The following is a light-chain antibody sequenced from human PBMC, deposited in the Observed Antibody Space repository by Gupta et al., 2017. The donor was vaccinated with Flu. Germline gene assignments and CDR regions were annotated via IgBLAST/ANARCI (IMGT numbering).Light chain of an antibody. CDR2: CNS. CDR3: SASDDSLTGHEV. Sequence: SVLAKPPSASGTPGQRVTISCSGSSSNIGSNNVNWYLQVPGTAPHHLIYCNSERPSGVLARFSCDTNCASASPATSGRHSEDDADDYCSASDDSLTGHEVFGRGTTLTVL. J-gene: IGLJ2*01. CDR1: SSNIGSNN. V-gene: IGLV1-44*01.